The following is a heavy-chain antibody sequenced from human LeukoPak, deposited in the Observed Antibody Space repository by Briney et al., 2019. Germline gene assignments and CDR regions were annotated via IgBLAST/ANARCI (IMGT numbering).Heavy chain of an antibody. J-gene: IGHJ6*03. V-gene: IGHV4-39*07. CDR1: GGSISSSSYY. CDR3: ARELVFGSGSYYEWGYYYYYMDV. CDR2: IYYSGST. Sequence: PSETLSLTCTVSGGSISSSSYYWGWIRQPPGKGLEWIGSIYYSGSTYYNPSLKSRVTISVDTSKNQFSLKLSSVTAADTAVYYCARELVFGSGSYYEWGYYYYYMDVWGKGTTVTVSS. D-gene: IGHD3-10*01.